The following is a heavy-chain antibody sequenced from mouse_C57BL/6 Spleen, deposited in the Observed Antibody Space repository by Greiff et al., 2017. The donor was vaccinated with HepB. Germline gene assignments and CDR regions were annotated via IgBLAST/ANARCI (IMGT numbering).Heavy chain of an antibody. J-gene: IGHJ4*01. Sequence: DVKLQESGPGLVKPSQSLSLTCSVTGYSITSGYYWNWIRQFPGNKLEWMGYISYDGSNNYNPSLKNRISITRDTSKNQFFLKLNSVTTEDTATYYCARALLRAMDYWGQGTSVTVSS. CDR1: GYSITSGYY. D-gene: IGHD1-2*01. CDR3: ARALLRAMDY. CDR2: ISYDGSN. V-gene: IGHV3-6*01.